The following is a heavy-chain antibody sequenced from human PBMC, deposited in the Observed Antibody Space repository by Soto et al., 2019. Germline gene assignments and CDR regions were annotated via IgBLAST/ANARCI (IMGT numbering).Heavy chain of an antibody. J-gene: IGHJ3*02. V-gene: IGHV1-69*13. D-gene: IGHD2-15*01. CDR2: IIPIFGTA. CDR1: GGTFSSYA. Sequence: SVKVSCKASGGTFSSYAISWVRQAPGQGLEWMGGIIPIFGTANYAQKFQGRVTITADESTSTAYMELSSLRSEDTAVYYCARGFVVVVAASPAAFDIWGQGTMVTVSS. CDR3: ARGFVVVVAASPAAFDI.